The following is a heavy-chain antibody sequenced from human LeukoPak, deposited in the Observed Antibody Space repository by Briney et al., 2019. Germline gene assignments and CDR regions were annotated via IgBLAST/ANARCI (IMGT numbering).Heavy chain of an antibody. CDR1: GFNFNNYA. D-gene: IGHD6-19*01. CDR3: AKDAMAGTGTFDY. J-gene: IGHJ4*02. Sequence: GGSLRLSCVASGFNFNNYAMSWVRQAPGKGLEWVSSISTAGGNTYYADSVKGRFTISRDKSENTMFLQMNSLRAEDTAVYYCAKDAMAGTGTFDYWGQGTLVTVSS. V-gene: IGHV3-23*01. CDR2: ISTAGGNT.